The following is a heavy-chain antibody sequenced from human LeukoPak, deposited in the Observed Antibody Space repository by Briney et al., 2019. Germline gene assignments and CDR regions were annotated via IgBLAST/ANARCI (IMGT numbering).Heavy chain of an antibody. CDR3: ARVRFSSGSCHSDY. D-gene: IGHD2-15*01. CDR2: IYYSGST. V-gene: IGHV4-59*01. J-gene: IGHJ4*02. CDR1: GDSMSSYY. Sequence: SETLSLTCTVSGDSMSSYYWSWIRQPPGKGLEWIGFIYYSGSTNYNPSLRSRVTISVDTSKSQFSLDLSSVTAADTATYYCARVRFSSGSCHSDYWGQGTLVTVSS.